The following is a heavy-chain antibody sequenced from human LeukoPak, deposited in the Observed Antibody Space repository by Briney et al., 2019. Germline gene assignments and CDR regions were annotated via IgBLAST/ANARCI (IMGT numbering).Heavy chain of an antibody. J-gene: IGHJ4*02. CDR1: GFTFSSYG. D-gene: IGHD4-17*01. CDR2: IRYDGSNK. CDR3: AKVRAMDYGYDY. Sequence: GGSLRLSCAASGFTFSSYGMHWVRQAPGKGLEWVTFIRYDGSNKYYADSVKGRFTISRDNSKNTLYLQMNSLRAEDTAVYYCAKVRAMDYGYDYWGQGTLVTVSS. V-gene: IGHV3-30*02.